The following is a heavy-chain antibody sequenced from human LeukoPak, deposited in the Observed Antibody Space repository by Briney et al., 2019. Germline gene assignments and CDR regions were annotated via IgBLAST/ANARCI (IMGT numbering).Heavy chain of an antibody. V-gene: IGHV1-8*01. Sequence: ASVKVSCKASGYTFTSYDINWVRQANGQGLEWMGWMNPNSGNTGYAQKFQGRVTMTRNTSISTAYMELSSLRSEDTAVYYCARYYDFWSGYYTGYYYYGMDVWGQGTTVTVSS. J-gene: IGHJ6*02. D-gene: IGHD3-3*01. CDR3: ARYYDFWSGYYTGYYYYGMDV. CDR1: GYTFTSYD. CDR2: MNPNSGNT.